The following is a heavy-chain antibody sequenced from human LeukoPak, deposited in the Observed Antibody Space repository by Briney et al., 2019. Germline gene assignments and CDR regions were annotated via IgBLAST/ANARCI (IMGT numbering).Heavy chain of an antibody. D-gene: IGHD1-26*01. Sequence: ASVKVSCKASGYTFTSYDINWVQQATGQGLEWMGWMNPNSGNTGYAQKFQGRVTMTRNTSISTAYMELSSLRSEDTAVYYCARAYKYSGSYYDYDYWGQGTLVTVSS. J-gene: IGHJ4*02. V-gene: IGHV1-8*01. CDR2: MNPNSGNT. CDR3: ARAYKYSGSYYDYDY. CDR1: GYTFTSYD.